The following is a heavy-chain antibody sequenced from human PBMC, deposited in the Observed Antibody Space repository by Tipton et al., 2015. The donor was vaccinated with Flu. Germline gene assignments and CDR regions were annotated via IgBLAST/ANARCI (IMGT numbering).Heavy chain of an antibody. CDR2: TYSSSFT. V-gene: IGHV3-53*01. J-gene: IGHJ6*02. CDR1: GLDVSNNY. CDR3: ARAGHNSRSYAMGV. D-gene: IGHD1-1*01. Sequence: SLRLSCVASGLDVSNNYMSWVRQAPGKGLEWVSVTYSSSFTHYAESVKGRFVVSRDVAKNAVYLQMNNLRVEDTAVYFCARAGHNSRSYAMGVWGQGTAATVSS.